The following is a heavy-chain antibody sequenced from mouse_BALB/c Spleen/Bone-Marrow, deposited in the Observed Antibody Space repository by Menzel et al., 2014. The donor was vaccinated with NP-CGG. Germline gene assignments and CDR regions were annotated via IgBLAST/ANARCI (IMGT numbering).Heavy chain of an antibody. CDR1: GFTFSDYY. D-gene: IGHD2-2*01. V-gene: IGHV5-12*02. CDR3: ARQGIYYGYDPFAY. J-gene: IGHJ3*01. Sequence: EVMLVESGGGLVQPGGSPKLSCATSGFTFSDYYMYWVRPTPEKRLEWVAYISNGGGSTYYPGTVKGRFTISRDNAKNTLYLQMSRLKSEDTAMYYCARQGIYYGYDPFAYWGQGTLVTVS. CDR2: ISNGGGST.